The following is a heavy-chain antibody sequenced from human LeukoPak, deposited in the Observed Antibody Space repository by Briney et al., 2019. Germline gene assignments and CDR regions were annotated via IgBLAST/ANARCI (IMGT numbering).Heavy chain of an antibody. CDR1: GGSFSGYY. CDR2: INHSGST. CDR3: AKARGPYSSSYFDY. Sequence: SETLSLTCAVYGGSFSGYYWSWIRQPPGKGLEWIGEINHSGSTNYNPSLKSRVTISVDTSKNQFSLKLSPVTAADTAVYYCAKARGPYSSSYFDYWGQGTLVTVSS. J-gene: IGHJ4*02. V-gene: IGHV4-34*01. D-gene: IGHD6-6*01.